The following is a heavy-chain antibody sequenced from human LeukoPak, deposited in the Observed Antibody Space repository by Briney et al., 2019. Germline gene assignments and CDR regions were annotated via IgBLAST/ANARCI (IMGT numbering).Heavy chain of an antibody. V-gene: IGHV3-48*04. Sequence: GGSLRLSCAASGFTFSSYSMNWVRQAPGKGLEWVSYISSSTNTIYYADSVKGRFTISRDNAKNSLYLQMNSQRAEDTAVYYCARGRPVDYWGQGALVTVSS. CDR1: GFTFSSYS. CDR3: ARGRPVDY. CDR2: ISSSTNTI. D-gene: IGHD1-14*01. J-gene: IGHJ4*02.